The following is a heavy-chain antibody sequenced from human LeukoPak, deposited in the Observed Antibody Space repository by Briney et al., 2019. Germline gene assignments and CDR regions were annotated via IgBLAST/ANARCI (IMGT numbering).Heavy chain of an antibody. D-gene: IGHD3-22*01. J-gene: IGHJ4*02. Sequence: GGSLRLSCAASGFTSDDYAMHWVRQAPGKGLEWVSLISGDGDRTYYADSIKGRFTISRDNSRNSLYLQMNSLRSEDTALYYCAKDIRERGYAAFWGQGTLVIVSS. CDR2: ISGDGDRT. CDR3: AKDIRERGYAAF. CDR1: GFTSDDYA. V-gene: IGHV3-43*02.